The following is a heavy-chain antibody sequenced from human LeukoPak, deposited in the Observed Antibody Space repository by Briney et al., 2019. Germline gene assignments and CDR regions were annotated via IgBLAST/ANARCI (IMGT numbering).Heavy chain of an antibody. Sequence: KPSQTLSLTCTVSGGSISSGGYYWSWIRQHPGKGLEWIGYIYYSGSTYYNPSLKSRVTISVDTSKNQFSLKLSSVTAADTAVYYCARGPAPHYDSSGYYRQPPSPIDYWGQGTLVTVSS. CDR1: GGSISSGGYY. D-gene: IGHD3-22*01. V-gene: IGHV4-31*03. CDR3: ARGPAPHYDSSGYYRQPPSPIDY. J-gene: IGHJ4*02. CDR2: IYYSGST.